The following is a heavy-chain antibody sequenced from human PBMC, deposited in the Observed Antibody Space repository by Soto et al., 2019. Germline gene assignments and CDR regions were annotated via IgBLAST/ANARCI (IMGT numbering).Heavy chain of an antibody. D-gene: IGHD6-13*01. V-gene: IGHV3-23*01. CDR1: GFTFSSYA. J-gene: IGHJ6*02. CDR3: AKDEGIAAAGTGGGRHYYYGMDV. Sequence: PGGSLRLSCAASGFTFSSYAMSWVRQAPGKGLEWVSAISGSGGSTYYADSVKGRFTISRDNSKNTLYLQMNSLRAEDTAVYYCAKDEGIAAAGTGGGRHYYYGMDVWGQGTTVTVSS. CDR2: ISGSGGST.